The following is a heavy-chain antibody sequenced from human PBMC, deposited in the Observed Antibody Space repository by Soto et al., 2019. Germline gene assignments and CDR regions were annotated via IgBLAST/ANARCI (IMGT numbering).Heavy chain of an antibody. CDR2: ISGSGGST. CDR1: GFTFRSYA. CDR3: AKRGSHHWYSA. Sequence: GGSQRLSCAASGFTFRSYARSWVRQAPGKGLEWVSAISGSGGSTYYADSVKGRFTISRDNSKSTLYLLMNSLRVADTAVYYCAKRGSHHWYSAWGRGTLVTVSS. J-gene: IGHJ5*02. D-gene: IGHD2-15*01. V-gene: IGHV3-23*01.